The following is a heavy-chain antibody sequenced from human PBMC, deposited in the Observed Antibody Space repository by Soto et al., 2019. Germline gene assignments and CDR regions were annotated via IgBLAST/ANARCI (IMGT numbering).Heavy chain of an antibody. Sequence: SETLSLTCTVSGGSISSSSYYWGWIRQPPGKGLEWIGSIYYSGSTYYNPSLKSRVTISADTSKNQFSLKLSSVTAADTAVYYFVDDSNGYSDYWGQGTLVTVSS. CDR2: IYYSGST. CDR1: GGSISSSSYY. CDR3: VDDSNGYSDY. D-gene: IGHD3-22*01. J-gene: IGHJ4*02. V-gene: IGHV4-39*01.